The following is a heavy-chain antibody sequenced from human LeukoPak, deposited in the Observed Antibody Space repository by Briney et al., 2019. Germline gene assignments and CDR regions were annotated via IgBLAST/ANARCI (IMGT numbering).Heavy chain of an antibody. CDR2: IYYIGST. CDR3: ARSSEGRYYYDSSGFSYYYYYMDV. V-gene: IGHV4-59*07. J-gene: IGHJ6*03. Sequence: PSDTLSLTCTVSGASISSYYWSWFRQPPGKGLEGFGYIYYIGSTYYNPSLRSRVTISVDTPKIQFSLKLTSVTAPPPAFYSFARSSEGRYYYDSSGFSYYYYYMDVWGKGTTVTMSS. D-gene: IGHD3-22*01. CDR1: GASISSYY.